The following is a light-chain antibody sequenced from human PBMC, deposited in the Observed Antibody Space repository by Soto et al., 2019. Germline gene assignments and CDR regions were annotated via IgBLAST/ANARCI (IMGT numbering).Light chain of an antibody. CDR3: CSFAGSSTYV. CDR1: SRDVGSYNL. Sequence: QSSLTQPASVSGSPGQSITISCTGTSRDVGSYNLVSWYQQHPGNAPKLIIYEGTKRPSGVSYRFSGSKSGNTASLTISGLQEEDEGDYHCCSFAGSSTYVLGTGTKSPS. J-gene: IGLJ1*01. CDR2: EGT. V-gene: IGLV2-23*01.